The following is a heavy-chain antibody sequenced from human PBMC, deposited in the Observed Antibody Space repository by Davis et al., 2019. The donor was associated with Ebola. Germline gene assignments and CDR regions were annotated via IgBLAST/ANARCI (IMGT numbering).Heavy chain of an antibody. D-gene: IGHD5-24*01. J-gene: IGHJ6*04. CDR2: IIPILGIA. CDR1: AYTFTSYG. CDR3: ARDHSGYNYFYNGMDV. V-gene: IGHV1-69*04. Sequence: AASVKVSCKASAYTFTSYGISWVRQAPGQGLEWMGRIIPILGIANYAQKFQGRVTITADKSTSTAYMELSSLRSDDTAVYFCARDHSGYNYFYNGMDVWGKGTTVIVSS.